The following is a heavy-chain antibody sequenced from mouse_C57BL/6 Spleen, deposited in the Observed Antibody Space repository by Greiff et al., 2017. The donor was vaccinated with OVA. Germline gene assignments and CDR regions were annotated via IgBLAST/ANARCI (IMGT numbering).Heavy chain of an antibody. Sequence: EVQLQQSGPELVKPGASVKISCKASGYSFTDYNMNWVKQSNGKSLEWIGVLNPNYGPPSYNQKFKGKATLTVDQSSSTAYMQLNSLTSEDSAVYNCARSADYDVKDYYFDYWGQGTTLTVSS. V-gene: IGHV1-39*01. J-gene: IGHJ2*01. D-gene: IGHD2-4*01. CDR2: LNPNYGPP. CDR3: ARSADYDVKDYYFDY. CDR1: GYSFTDYN.